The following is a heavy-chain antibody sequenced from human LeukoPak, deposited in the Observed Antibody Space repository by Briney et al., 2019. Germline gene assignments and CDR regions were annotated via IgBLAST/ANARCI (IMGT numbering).Heavy chain of an antibody. CDR3: ARDGPPDY. Sequence: GGSLRLSGAASGFTFTSYEMNWVRQAPGKGLEWVSYISISGDTRDYADSVKGRFTISRDNTKNSLYLQMNSLRAEDTAVYYCARDGPPDYWGQGTLVTVSS. CDR2: ISISGDTR. J-gene: IGHJ4*02. V-gene: IGHV3-48*03. CDR1: GFTFTSYE.